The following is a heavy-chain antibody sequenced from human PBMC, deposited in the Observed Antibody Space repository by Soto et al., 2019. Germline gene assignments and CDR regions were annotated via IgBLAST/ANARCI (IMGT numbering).Heavy chain of an antibody. J-gene: IGHJ4*02. CDR3: ASYYYGSGSYLDY. Sequence: SETLSLTCAVSGGSISSGGYSWSWIRQPPGKGLEWIGYIYHSGSTYYNPSLKSRVTISVDRSKNQFSLKLSSVTAADTAVYYCASYYYGSGSYLDYWGQGTLVTV. D-gene: IGHD3-10*01. CDR2: IYHSGST. CDR1: GGSISSGGYS. V-gene: IGHV4-30-2*01.